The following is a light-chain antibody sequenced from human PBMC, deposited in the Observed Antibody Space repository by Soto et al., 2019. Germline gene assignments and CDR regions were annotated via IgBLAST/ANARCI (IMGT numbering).Light chain of an antibody. CDR3: QQLHTYPPWT. CDR2: AAS. Sequence: DIQLTQSPSFLSASVGDRVTITCRASQGISSYLAWYQQKPGKAPELLIYAASTLQSGVPSRFSGSGSGTDFTLTISSLQPEDSATYYCQQLHTYPPWTFGQGTKVEIK. CDR1: QGISSY. V-gene: IGKV1-9*01. J-gene: IGKJ1*01.